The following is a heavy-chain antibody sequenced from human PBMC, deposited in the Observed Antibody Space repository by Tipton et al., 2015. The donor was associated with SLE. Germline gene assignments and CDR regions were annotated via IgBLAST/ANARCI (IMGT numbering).Heavy chain of an antibody. V-gene: IGHV4-61*02. D-gene: IGHD1-26*01. CDR3: ARVGRGPRYFDL. CDR2: LYTTGST. J-gene: IGHJ2*01. CDR1: GGSITTGSYY. Sequence: TLSLTCTVSGGSITTGSYYWSWIRQPAGKGLEWIGRLYTTGSTYYNPPLKSRVSMSVDTSKNQFSLRLSSVTAADTAVYYCARVGRGPRYFDLWGRGTLVTVSS.